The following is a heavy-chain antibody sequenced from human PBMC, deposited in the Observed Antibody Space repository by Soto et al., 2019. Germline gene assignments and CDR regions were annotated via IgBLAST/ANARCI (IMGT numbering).Heavy chain of an antibody. J-gene: IGHJ4*02. V-gene: IGHV3-23*01. D-gene: IGHD1-20*01. CDR2: ITYISIST. CDR3: AKLYKNAWPIDY. Sequence: PGGSLSLSCAASGFTFGSYAMTWVRQAPGRGPECVSTITYISISTYYTASVQGRFTISRDNSKNTLFLQMNSLRAEDTAVYYCAKLYKNAWPIDYWGQGILVTVSS. CDR1: GFTFGSYA.